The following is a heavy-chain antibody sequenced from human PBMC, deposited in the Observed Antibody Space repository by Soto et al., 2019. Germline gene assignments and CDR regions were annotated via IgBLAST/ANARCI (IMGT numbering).Heavy chain of an antibody. V-gene: IGHV3-7*03. CDR2: IKQDGREK. CDR1: GFTFSNYW. D-gene: IGHD1-26*01. CDR3: VRGASLNFDY. Sequence: GGSLRLSCAASGFTFSNYWMTWVRQAPGKGLQWVANIKQDGREKYYVDSVKGRFTISRDNAKNSLYLQMNSLRAEDTAFYYCVRGASLNFDYWGQGTLVTVSS. J-gene: IGHJ4*02.